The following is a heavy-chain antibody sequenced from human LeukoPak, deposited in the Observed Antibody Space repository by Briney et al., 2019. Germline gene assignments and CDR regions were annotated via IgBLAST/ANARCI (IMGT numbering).Heavy chain of an antibody. J-gene: IGHJ4*02. V-gene: IGHV3-30*18. CDR2: ISYDGSNK. CDR1: GFTFSSYG. CDR3: AKILTGTTFGVDY. D-gene: IGHD1-20*01. Sequence: PGGSLRLSCAASGFTFSSYGMHWVRQAPGKGLEWVAVISYDGSNKYYADSVKGRFTISRDNSKNTLYLQMNSLRAEDTAVYYCAKILTGTTFGVDYWGQGTLVTVSS.